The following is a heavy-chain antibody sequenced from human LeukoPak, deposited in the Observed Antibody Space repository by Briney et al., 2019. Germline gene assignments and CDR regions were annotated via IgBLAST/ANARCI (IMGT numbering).Heavy chain of an antibody. CDR1: GGSISSYY. D-gene: IGHD6-13*01. CDR2: IYYSGST. CDR3: ATSYSSSWYDY. V-gene: IGHV4-59*08. Sequence: SETLSLTCTVSGGSISSYYWSWIRQPPGKGLEWIGYIYYSGSTKYNPSLKSRVTISVDTSKNQFSLKLSSVTAADTAVYYCATSYSSSWYDYWGQGTLVTVSS. J-gene: IGHJ4*02.